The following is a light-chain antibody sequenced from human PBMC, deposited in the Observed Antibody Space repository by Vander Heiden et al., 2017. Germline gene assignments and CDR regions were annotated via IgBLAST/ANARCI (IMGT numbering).Light chain of an antibody. CDR1: QSISSW. Sequence: DIQMTQSPSTLSASVGDRVTITCRASQSISSWLAWYQQKPGKAPKLLIYTASSLESGVPSRFSGSGSGTEFTLTISSLQPDDFATYYCQQDNSSLWTFGQGTKVEIK. J-gene: IGKJ1*01. V-gene: IGKV1-5*03. CDR3: QQDNSSLWT. CDR2: TAS.